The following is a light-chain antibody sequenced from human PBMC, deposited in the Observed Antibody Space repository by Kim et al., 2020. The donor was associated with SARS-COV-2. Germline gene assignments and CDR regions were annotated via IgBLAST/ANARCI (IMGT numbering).Light chain of an antibody. J-gene: IGKJ4*01. CDR3: QQYASSPLT. Sequence: SPGDRASPSSRPSQPVSSSNLAWYQQKPGQAPRLVIYGASSRATGIPARFSGSGSGTDFTLTISGLVSEDFAVYYCQQYASSPLTFGGGTKVEMK. V-gene: IGKV3-20*01. CDR2: GAS. CDR1: QPVSSSN.